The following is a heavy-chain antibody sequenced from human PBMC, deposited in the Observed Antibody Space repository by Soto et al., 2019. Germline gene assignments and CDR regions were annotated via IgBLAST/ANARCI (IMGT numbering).Heavy chain of an antibody. D-gene: IGHD4-17*01. CDR3: ARGPRSTVTSNWFDP. CDR1: GGSISSGGYY. J-gene: IGHJ5*02. CDR2: IYYSGST. Sequence: QVQLQESGPGLVKPSQTLSLTCTVSGGSISSGGYYWSWIRQHPGKGLEWIGYIYYSGSTYYNPSLKSRVTISVDTSKNQFSLKLSSVTAADTAVYYCARGPRSTVTSNWFDPWGQGTLVTVSS. V-gene: IGHV4-31*03.